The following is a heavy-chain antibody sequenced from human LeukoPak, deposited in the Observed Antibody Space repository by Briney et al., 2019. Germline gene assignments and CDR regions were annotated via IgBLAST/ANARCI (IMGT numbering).Heavy chain of an antibody. J-gene: IGHJ6*03. CDR1: GGSISSSSYY. Sequence: PSETLSLTCSVSGGSISSSSYYWGWIRQPPGKGLEWIGSIYYSGNTYYKPSLKSRVTISVDTSKNQFSLKLSSVTAADTAVYYCARQFIFPVGSSWYSYYYYMDVWGKGTTVTISS. CDR2: IYYSGNT. CDR3: ARQFIFPVGSSWYSYYYYMDV. D-gene: IGHD6-13*01. V-gene: IGHV4-39*01.